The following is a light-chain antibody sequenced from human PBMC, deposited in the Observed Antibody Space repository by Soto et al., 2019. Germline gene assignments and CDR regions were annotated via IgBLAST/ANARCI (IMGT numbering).Light chain of an antibody. J-gene: IGKJ1*01. CDR3: QHYNSYSEA. V-gene: IGKV1-5*03. Sequence: DIPMTQSPSTLSGSVGDRVTITCRASQTISSWLAWYQQKPGKAPKLLTYKASTLKSRVPSRFSGSGSGTEFTLTISSLQPDDFATYYCQHYNSYSEAFGQGTKVELK. CDR2: KAS. CDR1: QTISSW.